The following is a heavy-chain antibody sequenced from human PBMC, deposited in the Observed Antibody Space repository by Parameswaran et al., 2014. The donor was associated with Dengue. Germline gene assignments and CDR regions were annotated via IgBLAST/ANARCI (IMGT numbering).Heavy chain of an antibody. J-gene: IGHJ4*02. Sequence: WIRQPPGKGLEWLSYISSTGTAISYADSVKGRFTISRDNAKNSLYLQMNSLRADDTAVYYCAREYTGGWNQDYWGQGTLVTVSS. V-gene: IGHV3-11*01. CDR2: ISSTGTAI. CDR3: AREYTGGWNQDY. D-gene: IGHD6-19*01.